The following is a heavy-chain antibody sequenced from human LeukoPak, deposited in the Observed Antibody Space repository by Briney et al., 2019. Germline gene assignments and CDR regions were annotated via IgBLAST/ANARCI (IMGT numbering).Heavy chain of an antibody. CDR2: ISSSSSYI. Sequence: GGSLRLSCAASGFTFSSYSMNWVRQAPGKGLEWVSSISSSSSYIYYADSVKGRFTISRDNAKNSLYLQMNSLRAGDRAVFYCARLFLEVLGYAYWAREPRVTVFS. V-gene: IGHV3-21*01. J-gene: IGHJ4*02. D-gene: IGHD5-18*01. CDR3: ARLFLEVLGYAY. CDR1: GFTFSSYS.